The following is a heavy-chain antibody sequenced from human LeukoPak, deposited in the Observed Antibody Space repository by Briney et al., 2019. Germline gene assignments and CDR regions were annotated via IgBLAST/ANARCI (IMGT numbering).Heavy chain of an antibody. J-gene: IGHJ4*02. CDR1: GGSFSGYY. Sequence: SSETLSLTCAVYGGSFSGYYWSWIRQPPGKGLEWIGEINHSGSTNYNPSLKSRVTISVDTSKNQFSLKLSSVTAADTAVYYCARGRGSDSSGYPRWGQGTLVTVSS. CDR2: INHSGST. CDR3: ARGRGSDSSGYPR. V-gene: IGHV4-34*01. D-gene: IGHD3-22*01.